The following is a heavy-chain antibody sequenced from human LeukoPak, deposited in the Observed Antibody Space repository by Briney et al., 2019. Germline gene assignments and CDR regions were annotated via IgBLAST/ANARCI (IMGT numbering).Heavy chain of an antibody. CDR1: GFTFSDNY. Sequence: PGGSLRLSCAASGFTFSDNYMSWIRQAPGKGLEWVSYISSSSSYTNYADSVKGRFTISRDNAKNSLYLQMNSLRAEDTAVYYCARDGSGSSIVADYWGQGTLVTVSS. J-gene: IGHJ4*02. CDR3: ARDGSGSSIVADY. CDR2: ISSSSSYT. D-gene: IGHD1-26*01. V-gene: IGHV3-11*05.